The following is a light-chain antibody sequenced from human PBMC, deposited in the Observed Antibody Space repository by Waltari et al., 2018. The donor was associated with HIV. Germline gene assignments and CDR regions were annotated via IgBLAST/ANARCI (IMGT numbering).Light chain of an antibody. CDR3: QVCDSGTAV. CDR2: RVT. J-gene: IGLJ2*01. Sequence: SYDVTQPLSVSVAPGQTPRLTWGGQDFGNKHMLLSQHNPAQAPVPLIYRVTNRPCGIPDRSSAANSGNTATHTSRRGEAEDEADYCCQVCDSGTAVFGGGTKLTVL. V-gene: IGLV3-9*01. CDR1: DFGNKH.